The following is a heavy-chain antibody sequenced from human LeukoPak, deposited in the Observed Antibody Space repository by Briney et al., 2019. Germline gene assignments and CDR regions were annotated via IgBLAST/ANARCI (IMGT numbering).Heavy chain of an antibody. D-gene: IGHD2/OR15-2a*01. CDR1: GVTFSSYA. J-gene: IGHJ4*02. CDR2: ISYDGSNK. V-gene: IGHV3-30-3*01. Sequence: GGSLRLSCAASGVTFSSYAMHWVRQAPGKGLEWVAVISYDGSNKYYADSVKGRFTISRDNSKNPLYLQINSVRAEDTAVYYCARDNISYPGALDYWGQGTLVTVS. CDR3: ARDNISYPGALDY.